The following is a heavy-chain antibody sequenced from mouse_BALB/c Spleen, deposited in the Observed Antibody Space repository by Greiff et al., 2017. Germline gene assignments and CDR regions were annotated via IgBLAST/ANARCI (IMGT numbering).Heavy chain of an antibody. J-gene: IGHJ1*01. V-gene: IGHV1S81*02. D-gene: IGHD2-3*01. CDR1: GYTFTSYW. Sequence: QVQLKQPGAELVKPGASVKLSCKASGYTFTSYWMHWVKQRPGQGLEWIGEINPSNGRTNYNEKFKSKATLTVDKSSSTAYMQLSSLTSEDSAVYYCARCDGYYLWYFDVWGAGTTVTVSS. CDR2: INPSNGRT. CDR3: ARCDGYYLWYFDV.